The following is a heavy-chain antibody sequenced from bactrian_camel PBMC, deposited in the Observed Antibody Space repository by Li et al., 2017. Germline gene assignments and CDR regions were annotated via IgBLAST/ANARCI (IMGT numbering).Heavy chain of an antibody. J-gene: IGHJ6*01. CDR2: IASGDSTT. CDR1: GFTFGTFD. CDR3: ATVTDYGGNWVFGPWFGY. V-gene: IGHV3S40*01. D-gene: IGHD6*01. Sequence: DVQLVESGGGLVQPGGSLRLSCVASGFTFGTFDMSWVRQAPGKGLEWVSNIASGDSTTYYADFVKGRSTISRDNAKSTIYLEIDSLQTEDTAVYYCATVTDYGGNWVFGPWFGYWGQGTQVTVS.